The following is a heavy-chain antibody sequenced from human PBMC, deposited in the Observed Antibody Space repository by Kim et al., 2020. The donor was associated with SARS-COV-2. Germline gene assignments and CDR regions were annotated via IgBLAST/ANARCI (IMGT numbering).Heavy chain of an antibody. CDR1: GGSFSGYY. CDR2: INHGGST. D-gene: IGHD3-10*01. Sequence: SETLSLTCAVYGGSFSGYYWSWIRQPPGKGLEWIGEINHGGSTNYNPSLKSRVTISVDTSKNQFSLKLSSVTAADPAVYYCARGPSMVRGPGWFDPWGQGTLVTVCS. CDR3: ARGPSMVRGPGWFDP. V-gene: IGHV4-34*01. J-gene: IGHJ5*02.